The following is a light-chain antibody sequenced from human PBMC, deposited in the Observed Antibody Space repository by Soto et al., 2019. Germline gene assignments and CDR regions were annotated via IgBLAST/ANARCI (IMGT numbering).Light chain of an antibody. Sequence: EIVLTQSPATLSFSPGERATLSCRASQSVDKYLVWYQQKPGQAPRLLIYDASSRATGIPARLSGSGSGTDFSLTITRLEHEDFAVYYCQQRTNWPLTFGGGTKLEIK. CDR2: DAS. CDR1: QSVDKY. V-gene: IGKV3-11*01. J-gene: IGKJ4*01. CDR3: QQRTNWPLT.